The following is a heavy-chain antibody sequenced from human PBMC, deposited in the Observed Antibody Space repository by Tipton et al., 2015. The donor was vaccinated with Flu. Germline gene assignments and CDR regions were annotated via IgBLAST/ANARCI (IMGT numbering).Heavy chain of an antibody. CDR2: INHSGST. V-gene: IGHV4-34*01. D-gene: IGHD3-3*01. CDR1: GGSFSGYY. Sequence: LRLSCAVYGGSFSGYYWSWIRQPPGKGLEWIGEINHSGSTNYNPSLKSRVTISVDTSKNQFSLKLSSVTAADTAVYYCARESSIYDFWTRGVLDIWGQGTMVTVSP. J-gene: IGHJ3*02. CDR3: ARESSIYDFWTRGVLDI.